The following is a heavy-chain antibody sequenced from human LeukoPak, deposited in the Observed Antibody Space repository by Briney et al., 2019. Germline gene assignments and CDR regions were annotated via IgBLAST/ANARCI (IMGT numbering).Heavy chain of an antibody. CDR2: IWYGGSNK. J-gene: IGHJ6*02. CDR1: GFTFSSYG. Sequence: GGSLRLSCAASGFTFSSYGMHWVRQAPGKGLEWVAVIWYGGSNKYYADSVKGRLTISRDNSKNTLYLQMNSLRAEDTAVYYCARQGGAPGMDVWGQGTTVTVSS. D-gene: IGHD2-21*01. V-gene: IGHV3-33*01. CDR3: ARQGGAPGMDV.